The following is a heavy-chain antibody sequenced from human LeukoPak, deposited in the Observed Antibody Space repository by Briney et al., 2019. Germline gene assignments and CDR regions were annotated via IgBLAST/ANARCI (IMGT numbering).Heavy chain of an antibody. Sequence: PGGSLRLSCAASGFTFSSYSMNWVRQAPGKGLEWVSSISSSSSYIYYADSVKGRFTISRDNAKNSLYLQLNSLRAEDTAVYYCARVGCSSTSCYLFDYWGQGTLVTVSS. CDR3: ARVGCSSTSCYLFDY. J-gene: IGHJ4*02. V-gene: IGHV3-21*01. CDR2: ISSSSSYI. D-gene: IGHD2-2*01. CDR1: GFTFSSYS.